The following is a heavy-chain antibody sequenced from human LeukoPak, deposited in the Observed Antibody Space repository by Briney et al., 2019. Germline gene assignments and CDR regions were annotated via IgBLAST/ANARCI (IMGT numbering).Heavy chain of an antibody. CDR2: IGAHNGLR. D-gene: IGHD6-13*01. Sequence: GASVKVSCQSSGYTFTTSGISWLRQAPGQGLEWMAWIGAHNGLRNFAQKFQGRLTLTTDSSTSTTYMEMRSLTSEDTAVYYCARIAAAGNLDYWGQGTLVTVSS. J-gene: IGHJ4*01. CDR1: GYTFTTSG. CDR3: ARIAAAGNLDY. V-gene: IGHV1-18*01.